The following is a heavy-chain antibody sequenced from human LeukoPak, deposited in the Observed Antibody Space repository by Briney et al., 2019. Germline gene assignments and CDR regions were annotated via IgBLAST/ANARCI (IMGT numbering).Heavy chain of an antibody. J-gene: IGHJ4*02. V-gene: IGHV5-51*01. CDR1: GNSFTNYW. Sequence: GESLKISCKDSGNSFTNYWIGWVRQMSGKGLEWMGIIYPGDSDTTYSPSFQGQVTISADKSINTAYLQWSSLKASDTAMYYCATSYASSGYYYLHWGQGTLVTVSS. CDR3: ATSYASSGYYYLH. D-gene: IGHD3-22*01. CDR2: IYPGDSDT.